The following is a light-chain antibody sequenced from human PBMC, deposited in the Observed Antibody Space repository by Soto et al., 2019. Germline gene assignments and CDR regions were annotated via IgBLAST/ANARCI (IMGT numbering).Light chain of an antibody. V-gene: IGKV3-20*01. Sequence: EIVLTQSPGTLSLSPGERATLSCRASQSVSSTYLAWYQQKPGQAPRLLIYATSTRATDIPDRFSGSGSGTVFTRTISRLEPEAFAVYYCQQYDSSPWTFGQGTKVEIK. CDR3: QQYDSSPWT. CDR2: ATS. J-gene: IGKJ1*01. CDR1: QSVSSTY.